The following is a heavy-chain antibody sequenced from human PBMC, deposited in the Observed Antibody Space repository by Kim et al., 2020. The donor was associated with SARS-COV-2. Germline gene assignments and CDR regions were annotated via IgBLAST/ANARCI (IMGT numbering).Heavy chain of an antibody. V-gene: IGHV3-30-3*01. CDR1: GFTFSSYA. CDR3: ARDWEVVGFFVGAFDI. J-gene: IGHJ3*02. Sequence: GGSLRLSCAASGFTFSSYAMHWVRQAPGKGLEWVAVISYDGSNKYYADSVKGRFTISRDNSKNTLYLQMNSLRAEDTAVYYCARDWEVVGFFVGAFDIWGQATMVTVSS. D-gene: IGHD3-22*01. CDR2: ISYDGSNK.